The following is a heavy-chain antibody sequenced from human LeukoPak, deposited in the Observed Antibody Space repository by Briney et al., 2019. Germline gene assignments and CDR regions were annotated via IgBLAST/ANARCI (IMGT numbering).Heavy chain of an antibody. CDR1: GYSFTXXX. D-gene: IGHD5-18*01. CDR2: IYPGXXDT. J-gene: IGHJ4*02. CDR3: ARQKRGYSYGEFDY. Sequence: GESLKISCXGSGYSFTXXXXXXXXXMXXXXXXXXXXIYPGXXDTRYSPSFXGQVTXSADKSISTAYLQWXSLKASDTAMYYCARQKRGYSYGEFDYWGQGTLVTVSS. V-gene: IGHV5-51*01.